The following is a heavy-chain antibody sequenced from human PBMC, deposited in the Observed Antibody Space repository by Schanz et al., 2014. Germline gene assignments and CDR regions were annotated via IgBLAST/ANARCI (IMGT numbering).Heavy chain of an antibody. CDR1: GYTFTSHG. V-gene: IGHV1-18*01. D-gene: IGHD3-16*01. Sequence: QVQLVQSGAEVKKPGASVKVSCKASGYTFTSHGISWVRQAPGQGLEWMGWITAYNGNTNYAQKLRGSVTMSTATFKSTTYMELRSLRSDDAAHYDGVRFTSRDVWFDLWGRGTLVTVSS. J-gene: IGHJ2*01. CDR2: ITAYNGNT. CDR3: VRFTSRDVWFDL.